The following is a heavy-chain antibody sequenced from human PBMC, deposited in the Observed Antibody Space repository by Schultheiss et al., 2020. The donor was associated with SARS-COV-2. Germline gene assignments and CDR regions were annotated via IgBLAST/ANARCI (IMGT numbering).Heavy chain of an antibody. CDR1: GFTFSSYA. CDR2: ISYDGSNK. CDR3: ALNSSSWYRDYYYYYMDV. Sequence: GGSLRLSCAASGFTFSSYAMHWVRQAPGKGLEWVAVISYDGSNKYYADSVKGRFTISRDNSKNTLYLQMNSLRAEDTAVYYCALNSSSWYRDYYYYYMDVWGKGTTVTVSS. J-gene: IGHJ6*03. D-gene: IGHD6-13*01. V-gene: IGHV3-30*07.